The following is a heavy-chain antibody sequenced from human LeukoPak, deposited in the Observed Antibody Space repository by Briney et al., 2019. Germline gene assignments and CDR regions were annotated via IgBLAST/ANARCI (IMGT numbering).Heavy chain of an antibody. V-gene: IGHV1-2*02. CDR3: TRGMIMITFGGVPSPTYDH. Sequence: ASVKVSCKASGFTFTGYYIHWVRQAPGQGLEWVGWINPNSGGTNYAQRFQGRVTMTRDTSISTAYMELSRLISDDTAVYYCTRGMIMITFGGVPSPTYDHWGRGTLVTVSS. J-gene: IGHJ4*02. CDR2: INPNSGGT. CDR1: GFTFTGYY. D-gene: IGHD3-16*01.